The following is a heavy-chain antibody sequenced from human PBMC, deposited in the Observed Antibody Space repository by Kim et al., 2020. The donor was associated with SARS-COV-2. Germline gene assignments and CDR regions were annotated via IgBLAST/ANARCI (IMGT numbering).Heavy chain of an antibody. D-gene: IGHD3-22*01. CDR2: ISSNSGSV. Sequence: GGSLRLSCAGSGFTFHNYAMHWVRQAPGKGLEWVSGISSNSGSVGFADSVKGRFTISRDNAKTSLYLQMDSLRPEDTALYYCVKASERNYDSTGYFDYWGQGTLVTVSS. CDR1: GFTFHNYA. CDR3: VKASERNYDSTGYFDY. J-gene: IGHJ4*02. V-gene: IGHV3-9*01.